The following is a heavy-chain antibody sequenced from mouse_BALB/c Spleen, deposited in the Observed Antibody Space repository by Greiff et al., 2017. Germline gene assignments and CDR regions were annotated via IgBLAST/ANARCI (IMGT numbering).Heavy chain of an antibody. CDR1: GFSLTDYG. CDR3: AKHAPRRLGLPFYAMDY. Sequence: GKLMESGPGLVAPSQSLSITCTVSGFSLTDYGVSWIRQPPGKGLEWLGVIWGGGSTYYNSALKSRLSISKDNSKSQVFLKMNSLQTDDTAMYYGAKHAPRRLGLPFYAMDYGGQGTSVTVSS. CDR2: IWGGGST. D-gene: IGHD3-2*01. V-gene: IGHV2-6-5*01. J-gene: IGHJ4*01.